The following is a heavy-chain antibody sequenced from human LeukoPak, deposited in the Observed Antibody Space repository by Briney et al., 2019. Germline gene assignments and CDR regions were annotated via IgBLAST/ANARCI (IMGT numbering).Heavy chain of an antibody. Sequence: PGGSLRLSCTASGFSFSRYYMSWVRQAPGKGLEWISVPFSGGDTYYADSVKDRFGVSRDSSSETLFLQMNSLRVDDTAVYYCARQGFDSGFDYWGHGTTVTVSS. CDR2: PFSGGDT. CDR1: GFSFSRYY. D-gene: IGHD2-21*01. J-gene: IGHJ4*01. CDR3: ARQGFDSGFDY. V-gene: IGHV3-66*04.